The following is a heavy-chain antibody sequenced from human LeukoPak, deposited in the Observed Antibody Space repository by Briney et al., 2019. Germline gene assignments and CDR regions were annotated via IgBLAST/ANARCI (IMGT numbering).Heavy chain of an antibody. CDR2: IIPIFGTA. V-gene: IGHV1-69*05. CDR3: ARAGYCGGDCYSGAFDI. D-gene: IGHD2-21*02. J-gene: IGHJ3*02. Sequence: RASVKVSCKASGGTFSSYAISWVRQAPGQGLEWMGGIIPIFGTANYAQKFQGRVTITTDESTSTAYMELSSLRSEDTAVYYCARAGYCGGDCYSGAFDIWGQGTMVTVSS. CDR1: GGTFSSYA.